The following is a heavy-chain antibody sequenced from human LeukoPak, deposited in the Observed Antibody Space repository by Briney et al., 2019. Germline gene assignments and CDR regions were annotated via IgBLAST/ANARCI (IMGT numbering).Heavy chain of an antibody. CDR3: ARQGSGRSSDY. CDR1: GGSISSSSYS. D-gene: IGHD1-26*01. Sequence: SETLPLTCTVSGGSISSSSYSWGWIRQPPGKGLEWIGSIYYSGSTFYNPSLKSRVTISVDTSKNQFSLKLSSVTAADTAVYYCARQGSGRSSDYWGQGTLVTVSS. CDR2: IYYSGST. J-gene: IGHJ4*02. V-gene: IGHV4-39*01.